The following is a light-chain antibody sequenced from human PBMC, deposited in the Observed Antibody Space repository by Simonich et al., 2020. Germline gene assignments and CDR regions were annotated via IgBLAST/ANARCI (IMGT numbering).Light chain of an antibody. J-gene: IGKJ5*01. V-gene: IGKV3-15*01. CDR2: GAS. CDR3: QQYNNWPPIT. CDR1: KSVSSN. Sequence: EIVMTQSPATLAVSPGERAPLSCRASKSVSSNLSWYQQKPGQAPRLLIYGASTRATGIPARFSGSGSGTEFTLTISSMQSEDFAVYYCQQYNNWPPITFGQGTRLEIK.